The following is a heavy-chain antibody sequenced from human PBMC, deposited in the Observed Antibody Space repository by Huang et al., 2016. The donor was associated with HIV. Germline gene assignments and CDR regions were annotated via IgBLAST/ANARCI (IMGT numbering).Heavy chain of an antibody. CDR3: AKEIAVPGSRWFDP. Sequence: QVQLVESGGGVVQPGRYLRLSCAASEFTFSDYAMHWVRQAPGKGLEWLAVITYDGNDKNHAESGKGRFTISRDNSKNTLYLEMNSLRAEDTAVYFCAKEIAVPGSRWFDPWGQGTLVTVSS. CDR1: EFTFSDYA. V-gene: IGHV3-30*18. D-gene: IGHD6-13*01. J-gene: IGHJ5*02. CDR2: ITYDGNDK.